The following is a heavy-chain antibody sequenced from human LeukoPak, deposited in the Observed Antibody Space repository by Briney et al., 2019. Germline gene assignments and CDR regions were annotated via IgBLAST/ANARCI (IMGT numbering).Heavy chain of an antibody. Sequence: GGSLRLSCAASGFTFSSYWMSWVRQAPGKGLEWVSSISSSSSYIYYADSVKGRFTISRDNAKNSLYLQMNSLRAEDTAVYYCARESGAAFDYWGQGTLVTVSS. V-gene: IGHV3-21*01. CDR3: ARESGAAFDY. CDR1: GFTFSSYW. CDR2: ISSSSSYI. J-gene: IGHJ4*02. D-gene: IGHD3-10*01.